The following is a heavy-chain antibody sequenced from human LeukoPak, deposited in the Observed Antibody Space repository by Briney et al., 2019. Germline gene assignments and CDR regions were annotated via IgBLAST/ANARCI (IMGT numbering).Heavy chain of an antibody. Sequence: GESLKISCKGSGYSSTSYWIGWVRQMPGKGLEWMGIIYPGDSDTRYSPSFQGQVTISADKSISTAYLQWSSLKASDTAMYYCARHALYYYGSGSYYNSYYYGMDVWGQGTTVTVSS. J-gene: IGHJ6*02. V-gene: IGHV5-51*01. CDR3: ARHALYYYGSGSYYNSYYYGMDV. D-gene: IGHD3-10*01. CDR1: GYSSTSYW. CDR2: IYPGDSDT.